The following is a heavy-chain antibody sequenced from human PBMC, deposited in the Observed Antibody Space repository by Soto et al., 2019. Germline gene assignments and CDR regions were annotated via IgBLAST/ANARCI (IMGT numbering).Heavy chain of an antibody. V-gene: IGHV1-2*02. Sequence: ASVKVSCKASGYSFTGYYMHWVRQAPGQGLEWMGWINPNSGGTNYAQKFQGRVTMTRDTSITTAYMELNRLRSDDTAVYYCARAGHLISARNWFDTWGQGTLVTVSS. J-gene: IGHJ5*02. CDR2: INPNSGGT. D-gene: IGHD6-6*01. CDR1: GYSFTGYY. CDR3: ARAGHLISARNWFDT.